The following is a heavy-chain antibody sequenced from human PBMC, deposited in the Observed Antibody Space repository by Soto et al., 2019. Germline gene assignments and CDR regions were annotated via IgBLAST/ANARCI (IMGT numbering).Heavy chain of an antibody. CDR1: GFTFGDYA. CDR2: IRSKAYGGTP. CDR3: TRSDAGNVRFDL. V-gene: IGHV3-49*04. Sequence: GGSVRLSXTTSGFTFGDYALNWVRQAPGKGLEWVGFIRSKAYGGTPEYAASVKGRFTISREDSKSFAYLEMNSLKTEDTAMYYCTRSDAGNVRFDLWGQGTLVTVSS. J-gene: IGHJ4*02. D-gene: IGHD6-13*01.